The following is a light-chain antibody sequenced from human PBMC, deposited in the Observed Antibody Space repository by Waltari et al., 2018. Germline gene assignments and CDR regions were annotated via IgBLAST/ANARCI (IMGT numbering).Light chain of an antibody. CDR1: SGHSSNV. CDR3: QTGGHGTWV. CDR2: VNSDGSH. V-gene: IGLV4-69*01. Sequence: HLVLTQSPSASASLGASVTLTCTLSSGHSSNVIAWLQQQPEKGPRYLMKVNSDGSHSKGDEIPDRFSGSSSGTERYLTISSLQSEDEADYYCQTGGHGTWVFGGGTKLTVL. J-gene: IGLJ3*02.